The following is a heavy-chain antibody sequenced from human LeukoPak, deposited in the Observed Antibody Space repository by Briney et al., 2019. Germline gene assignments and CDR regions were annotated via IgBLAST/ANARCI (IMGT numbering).Heavy chain of an antibody. CDR2: IYPGDSDT. D-gene: IGHD2-2*01. V-gene: IGHV5-51*01. J-gene: IGHJ3*02. Sequence: GESLKTSCKGSGYSFTSYWIGWVRQMPGKGLEWMGIIYPGDSDTRYSPSFQGQVTISADKSISTAYLQWSSLKASDTAMYYCARGWVPAGDAFDIWGQGTMVTVSS. CDR3: ARGWVPAGDAFDI. CDR1: GYSFTSYW.